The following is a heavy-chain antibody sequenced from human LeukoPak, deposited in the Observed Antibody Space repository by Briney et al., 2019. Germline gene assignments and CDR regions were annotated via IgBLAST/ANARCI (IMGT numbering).Heavy chain of an antibody. CDR3: ASSSIWNYGSRPHY. V-gene: IGHV3-23*01. D-gene: IGHD1-7*01. Sequence: PGGSLRLSCAASGFTFSSYAMSWVRQAPGKGLEWVSAISGSGGSTYYADSVKGRFTISRDNSKNTLYPQMNSLRAEDTAVYYCASSSIWNYGSRPHYWGQGTLVTVSS. J-gene: IGHJ4*02. CDR2: ISGSGGST. CDR1: GFTFSSYA.